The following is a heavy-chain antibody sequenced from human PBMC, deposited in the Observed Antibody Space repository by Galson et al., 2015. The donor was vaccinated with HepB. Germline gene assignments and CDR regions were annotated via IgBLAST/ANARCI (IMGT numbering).Heavy chain of an antibody. V-gene: IGHV3-11*01. CDR1: GFTFSDYY. CDR2: ISSSGSTI. D-gene: IGHD3-22*01. Sequence: SLRLSCAASGFTFSDYYMSWIRQAPGKGLEWVSYISSSGSTIYYADSVKGRFTISRDNAKNTLYLQMNSLRAEDTAVYYCAKDAYYHDSSGYYHFDYWGQGTLVTVSS. CDR3: AKDAYYHDSSGYYHFDY. J-gene: IGHJ4*02.